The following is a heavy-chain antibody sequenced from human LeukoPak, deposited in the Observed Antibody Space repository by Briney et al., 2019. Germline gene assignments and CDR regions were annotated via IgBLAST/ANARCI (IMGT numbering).Heavy chain of an antibody. CDR3: ARDWPALLWFGELEMDV. Sequence: ASVKVSCKASGYTFTSYGISWVRQAPGQGLEWMGWISAYNGNTNYAQKLQGGVTMTTDTSTSTAYMELRSLRSDDTAVYYCARDWPALLWFGELEMDVWGKGTTVTISS. CDR1: GYTFTSYG. D-gene: IGHD3-10*01. V-gene: IGHV1-18*01. CDR2: ISAYNGNT. J-gene: IGHJ6*04.